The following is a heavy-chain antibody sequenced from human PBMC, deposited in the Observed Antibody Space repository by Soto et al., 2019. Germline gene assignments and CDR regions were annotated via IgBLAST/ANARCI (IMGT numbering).Heavy chain of an antibody. CDR1: GFTFSSYG. Sequence: PGGSLRLSCAASGFTFSSYGMHWVRQAPGKGLEWVAVISYDGSNKYYADSVKGRFTISRDNSKNTLYLQMNSLRAEDTAVYYCAKDGRPVTNYYGMDVWGQGTTVTVSS. CDR3: AKDGRPVTNYYGMDV. J-gene: IGHJ6*02. V-gene: IGHV3-30*18. D-gene: IGHD2-21*02. CDR2: ISYDGSNK.